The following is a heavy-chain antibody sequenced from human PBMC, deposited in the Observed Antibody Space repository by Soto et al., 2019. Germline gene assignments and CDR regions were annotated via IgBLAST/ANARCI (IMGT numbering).Heavy chain of an antibody. CDR2: IYHSGST. D-gene: IGHD5-12*01. CDR1: SGSISSSNW. Sequence: QVQLQESGPGLVKPSGTLSLTCAVSSGSISSSNWWSWVRQPPGKGLEWIGEIYHSGSTNYNPSLKSRVTISVDKSKNQCSLKLSSVTAADTAVYYCARDTWRYSGYDLGFSDWGQGTLVTVSS. J-gene: IGHJ4*02. CDR3: ARDTWRYSGYDLGFSD. V-gene: IGHV4-4*02.